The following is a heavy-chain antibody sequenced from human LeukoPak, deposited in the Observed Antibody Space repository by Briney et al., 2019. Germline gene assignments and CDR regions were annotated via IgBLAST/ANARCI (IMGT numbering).Heavy chain of an antibody. CDR1: GFRFSRHG. J-gene: IGHJ5*02. D-gene: IGHD6-19*01. CDR3: AKANSGSWKSGWFDP. V-gene: IGHV3-23*01. Sequence: GFLRLPLAASGFRFSRHGLEWVPQAPGKGLGVVPGNSGSGGSTYFADSVKGRFTISRDNSKNTLYLQMNSLSAEDTAIYYCAKANSGSWKSGWFDPWGQGTLVTVSS. CDR2: NSGSGGST.